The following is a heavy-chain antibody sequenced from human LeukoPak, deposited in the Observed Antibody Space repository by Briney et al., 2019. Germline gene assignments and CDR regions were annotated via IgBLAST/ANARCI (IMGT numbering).Heavy chain of an antibody. CDR3: ARNYLSGRNQIDY. D-gene: IGHD3-10*01. CDR1: GYTFTAYF. J-gene: IGHJ4*02. V-gene: IGHV1-2*02. CDR2: INPNSGGT. Sequence: ASVKVSCKASGYTFTAYFMHWVRQAPGQGLEWMGWINPNSGGTNYAQKFQGRVTVTRDTSLSIAYMELSRLGSDDTAVYYCARNYLSGRNQIDYWGQGTLVTVSS.